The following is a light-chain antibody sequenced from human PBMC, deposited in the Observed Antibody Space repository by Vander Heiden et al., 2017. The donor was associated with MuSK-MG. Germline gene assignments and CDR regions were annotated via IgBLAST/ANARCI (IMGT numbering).Light chain of an antibody. CDR1: QSVGSN. J-gene: IGKJ3*01. Sequence: IVMTQSPATLSVSPGERATLSCRASQSVGSNLAWYQQKPGQAPRLLIYDTSTRATGIPARFSGSGSGTEFTLTISSLQSEDFAVYYCQQYNNWPLLTFGPGTKVDIK. CDR2: DTS. V-gene: IGKV3-15*01. CDR3: QQYNNWPLLT.